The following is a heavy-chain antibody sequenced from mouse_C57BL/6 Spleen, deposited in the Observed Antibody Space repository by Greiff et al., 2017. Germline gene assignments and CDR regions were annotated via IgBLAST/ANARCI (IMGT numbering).Heavy chain of an antibody. CDR3: ARWGSSGPAWFAD. D-gene: IGHD3-2*02. CDR1: GYTFTSYW. J-gene: IGHJ3*01. Sequence: QVQLQQPGTELVKPGASVKLSCKASGYTFTSYWMHWVKQRPGQGLEWIGNINPSNGGTNYNEKFKSKATLTVDKSSSTADMQLSSLPSEDSAVYYCARWGSSGPAWFADWGQGTLVTVSA. CDR2: INPSNGGT. V-gene: IGHV1-53*01.